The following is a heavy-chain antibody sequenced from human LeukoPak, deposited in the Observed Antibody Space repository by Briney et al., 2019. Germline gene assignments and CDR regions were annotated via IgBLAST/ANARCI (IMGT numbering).Heavy chain of an antibody. CDR1: GFTVSRNH. D-gene: IGHD2-15*01. CDR3: VTLPTGDY. CDR2: IYSGGST. Sequence: PGGSLRLSCAAFGFTVSRNHMTWVRQAPGKGLEWVSIIYSGGSTYYADSVRGRFTISRDSSQNTLYLQMNGLRVEDTAGYYCVTLPTGDYWGQGTLVTVSS. J-gene: IGHJ4*02. V-gene: IGHV3-53*01.